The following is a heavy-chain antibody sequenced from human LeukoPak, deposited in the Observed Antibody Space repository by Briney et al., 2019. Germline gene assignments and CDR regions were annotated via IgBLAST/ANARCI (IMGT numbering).Heavy chain of an antibody. V-gene: IGHV4-34*01. CDR3: ARCQVTGDSSSFHYYSYMDV. D-gene: IGHD6-13*01. J-gene: IGHJ6*03. CDR1: GCSFSGYY. CDR2: INHSGST. Sequence: SETLSLTCAVYGCSFSGYYWSWIRQPPGKGLEWIGEINHSGSTNYNPSPKSRVTISVDTSKNQFSLKLSSVTAADTAVYYCARCQVTGDSSSFHYYSYMDVWGKGTTVTVSS.